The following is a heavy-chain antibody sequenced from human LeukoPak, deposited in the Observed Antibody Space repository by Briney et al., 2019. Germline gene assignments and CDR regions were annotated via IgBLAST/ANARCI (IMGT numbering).Heavy chain of an antibody. V-gene: IGHV1-18*01. J-gene: IGHJ6*02. Sequence: ASVKVSCKASGYTFTSYGISWVRQAPGQGLEWMGWISAYNGNTNYAQKFQGRVTITADKSTSTAYMELSSLRSEDTAVYYCARLGSYGNVGMDVWGQGTTVTVSS. CDR2: ISAYNGNT. D-gene: IGHD5-18*01. CDR1: GYTFTSYG. CDR3: ARLGSYGNVGMDV.